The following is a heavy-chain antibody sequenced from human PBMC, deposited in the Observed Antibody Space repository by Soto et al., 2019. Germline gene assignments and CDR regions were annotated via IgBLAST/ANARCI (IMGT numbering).Heavy chain of an antibody. D-gene: IGHD3-3*01. V-gene: IGHV3-23*01. CDR3: SKDPTIFGVVISAYYYMDV. CDR2: ISGSGGST. J-gene: IGHJ6*03. CDR1: GFTFSSYA. Sequence: GESLKISCAASGFTFSSYAMSWVRQAPGKGLEWVSAISGSGGSTYYADSVKGRFTISRDNSKNTLYLQMNSLRAEDPAVYFCSKDPTIFGVVISAYYYMDVWGKGTTVTVSS.